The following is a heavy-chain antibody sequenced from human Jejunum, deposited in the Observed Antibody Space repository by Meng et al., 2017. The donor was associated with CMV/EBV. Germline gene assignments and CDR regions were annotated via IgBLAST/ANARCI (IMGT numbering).Heavy chain of an antibody. CDR1: FTFSTYG. V-gene: IGHV3-33*06. D-gene: IGHD1-1*01. Sequence: FTFSTYGMHWVRQAPGKGLEWVAVIWYDGATKYYGDSVEGRFTISRDDSKNTLYLQMNSLRAEDTAVYYCAKDKRTYSYSYGMDVWGQGTTVTVSS. CDR3: AKDKRTYSYSYGMDV. J-gene: IGHJ6*02. CDR2: IWYDGATK.